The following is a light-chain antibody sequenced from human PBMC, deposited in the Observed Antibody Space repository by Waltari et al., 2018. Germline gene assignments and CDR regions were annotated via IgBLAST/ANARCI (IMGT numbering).Light chain of an antibody. CDR2: EVS. J-gene: IGLJ1*01. CDR1: SSDVGAYNS. Sequence: QSALTQPASVSGSPGQSITISCTGTSSDVGAYNSFSVYQQHPGKAPQLMIYEVSNRPSGISNRFSGSKSGYTASLTISGLQAEDEAEYYCSSYTSSTTLLYVFGTGTKVTVL. V-gene: IGLV2-14*01. CDR3: SSYTSSTTLLYV.